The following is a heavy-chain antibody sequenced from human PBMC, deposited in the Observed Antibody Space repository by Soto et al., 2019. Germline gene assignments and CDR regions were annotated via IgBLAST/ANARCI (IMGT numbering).Heavy chain of an antibody. CDR1: GFTFSSYA. V-gene: IGHV3-23*01. D-gene: IGHD3-10*01. CDR3: AKASGWFGEFDY. J-gene: IGHJ4*02. Sequence: EVQLLESGGGLVQPGGSLRLSCAASGFTFSSYAMSWVRQAPGKGLAWVSAISGSGGSTYYADSVKVRFTISRDNSNNTLYLQMNSLRAEDTAVYYCAKASGWFGEFDYWRQGTLVTVYS. CDR2: ISGSGGST.